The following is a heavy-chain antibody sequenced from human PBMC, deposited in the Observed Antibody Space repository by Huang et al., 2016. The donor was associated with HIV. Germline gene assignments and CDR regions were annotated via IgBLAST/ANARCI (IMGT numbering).Heavy chain of an antibody. D-gene: IGHD3-10*01. CDR3: ARGVFDGVWSGDLLPHFYYMDV. J-gene: IGHJ6*03. CDR2: IVPILRRT. V-gene: IGHV1-69*13. Sequence: QVQLVQSGAEMKKPGSSVKVSCTAPGGTFSSYGISWVRQAPGQGLEWVGGIVPILRRTDYAQKFQGRLTITADESTSTAYMELSSLRSQDSAIYFCARGVFDGVWSGDLLPHFYYMDVWGKGTTVTVSS. CDR1: GGTFSSYG.